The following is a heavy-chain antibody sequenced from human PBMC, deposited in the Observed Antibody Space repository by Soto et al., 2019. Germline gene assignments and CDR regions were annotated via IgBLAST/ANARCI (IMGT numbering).Heavy chain of an antibody. Sequence: QVQLQESGPGLVKPSQTLSLTSSVSGGSISSADYYWTWVRHHPGKGLEWIGTMDHRGTTKYNPSLRSRLTIVGDISKNQFSLRLISVTRADTAVYYCARSFYDYIRGYSFDSWGQGTLVTVSS. D-gene: IGHD3-16*01. V-gene: IGHV4-31*03. CDR3: ARSFYDYIRGYSFDS. CDR1: GGSISSADYY. CDR2: MDHRGTT. J-gene: IGHJ4*02.